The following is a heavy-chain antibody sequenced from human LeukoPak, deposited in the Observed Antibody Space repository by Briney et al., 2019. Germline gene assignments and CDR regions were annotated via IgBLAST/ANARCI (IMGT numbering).Heavy chain of an antibody. Sequence: PGGSLRLSCAASGFTFSSYSMNWVRQAPGKGLEWVSSISSSSSYIYYADSVKGRFTISRDNSKNTLYLQMNSLRAEDTAVYYCARGVVGATADYFDYWGQGTLVTVSS. CDR2: ISSSSSYI. D-gene: IGHD1-26*01. CDR1: GFTFSSYS. V-gene: IGHV3-21*04. CDR3: ARGVVGATADYFDY. J-gene: IGHJ4*02.